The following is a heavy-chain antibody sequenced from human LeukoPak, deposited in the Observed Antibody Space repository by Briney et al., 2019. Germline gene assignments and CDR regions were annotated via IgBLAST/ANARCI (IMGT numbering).Heavy chain of an antibody. V-gene: IGHV3-48*03. CDR2: IRSSVSTI. CDR3: ARTDRLWFGELYAFDY. Sequence: PRGSLRLSCAASGFTPTSYEMNWVRHAPGKGLEWVSYIRSSVSTIYYADSVKGRFTISRDNAKNSLYLQMNGLRAEDTAVYYWARTDRLWFGELYAFDYWGQGTLVTVSS. J-gene: IGHJ4*02. D-gene: IGHD3-10*01. CDR1: GFTPTSYE.